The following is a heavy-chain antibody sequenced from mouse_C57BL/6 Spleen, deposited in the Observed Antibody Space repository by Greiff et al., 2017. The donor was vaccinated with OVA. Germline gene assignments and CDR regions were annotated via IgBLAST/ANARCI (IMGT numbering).Heavy chain of an antibody. CDR3: ARHDYYGSRYFDY. D-gene: IGHD1-1*01. V-gene: IGHV5-6*01. CDR2: ISSGGSYT. CDR1: GFTFSSYG. Sequence: EVQLVESGGDLVKPGGSLKLSCAASGFTFSSYGMSWVRQTPDKRLEWVATISSGGSYTYYPDSVKGRFTISRDNAKNTLYLQMSSLKSEDTAMYYCARHDYYGSRYFDYWGQGTTLTVSS. J-gene: IGHJ2*01.